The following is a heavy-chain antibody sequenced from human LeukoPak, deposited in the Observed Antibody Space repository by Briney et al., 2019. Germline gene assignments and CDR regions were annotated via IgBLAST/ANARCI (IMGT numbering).Heavy chain of an antibody. D-gene: IGHD2-15*01. Sequence: PSETLSLTCTVSGGSISSSSYYWGWIRQPPGKGLEWIGSIYYSGSTYYNPSLKSRVTISVDTSKNQFSLKLSSVTAADTAVYCCARLLCGGSCYGDYWGQGTLVTVSS. CDR3: ARLLCGGSCYGDY. CDR2: IYYSGST. CDR1: GGSISSSSYY. J-gene: IGHJ4*02. V-gene: IGHV4-39*01.